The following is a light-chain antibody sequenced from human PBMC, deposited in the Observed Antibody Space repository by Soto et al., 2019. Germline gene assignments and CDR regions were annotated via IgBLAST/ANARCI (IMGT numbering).Light chain of an antibody. CDR3: QQYNNWPYT. Sequence: EIVMTQSPATLSVSPGERATLSCRASQSVSSNLAWYQQKPGQAPRLLIYGASTRATGIPARFSGSGSGTEFTLTISSLQSGDFAVYYCQQYNNWPYTFGQGTKREIK. J-gene: IGKJ2*01. CDR1: QSVSSN. V-gene: IGKV3-15*01. CDR2: GAS.